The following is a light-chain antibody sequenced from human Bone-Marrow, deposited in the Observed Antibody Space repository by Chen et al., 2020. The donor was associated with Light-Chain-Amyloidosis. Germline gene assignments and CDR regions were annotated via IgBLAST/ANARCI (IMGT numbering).Light chain of an antibody. V-gene: IGLV3-21*02. J-gene: IGLJ3*02. Sequence: SYVLTQPSSVSVAPGQTATIACGRNNIGSTSVHWYQQTPGQAPLLVVYDDSDRPSGIPERLSGSNSGNTATLTISRVEAGDEADYYCQVLDRSSDRPVFGGGTKLTVL. CDR1: NIGSTS. CDR3: QVLDRSSDRPV. CDR2: DDS.